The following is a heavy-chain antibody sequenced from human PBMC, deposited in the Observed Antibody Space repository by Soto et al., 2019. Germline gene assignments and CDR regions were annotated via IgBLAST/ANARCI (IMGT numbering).Heavy chain of an antibody. CDR3: AKDPAYYETTNWFDP. CDR2: ISGSGGST. D-gene: IGHD3-22*01. J-gene: IGHJ5*02. CDR1: GFTFSSYA. V-gene: IGHV3-23*01. Sequence: WGSLRLSCAASGFTFSSYAISCVRHSPLKGLEWVSAISGSGGSTYYADSVKGRFTISRDNSKNTLYLQMNSLRAEDTAVYYCAKDPAYYETTNWFDPWGQGTLVTVSS.